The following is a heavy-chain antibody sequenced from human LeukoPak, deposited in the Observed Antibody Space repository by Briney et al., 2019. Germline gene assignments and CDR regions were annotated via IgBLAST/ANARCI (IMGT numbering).Heavy chain of an antibody. Sequence: TSETLSLTCTVSGYSISSGYYWGWIRQPPGKGLEWIGSIYHSGSTYYNPSLKSRVTILVDTSKNHFSLRLSSVTATDTAVYYCARGGDTSGHYYFEYFHHWGQGTLVAVSS. V-gene: IGHV4-38-2*02. CDR1: GYSISSGYY. J-gene: IGHJ1*01. D-gene: IGHD3-22*01. CDR3: ARGGDTSGHYYFEYFHH. CDR2: IYHSGST.